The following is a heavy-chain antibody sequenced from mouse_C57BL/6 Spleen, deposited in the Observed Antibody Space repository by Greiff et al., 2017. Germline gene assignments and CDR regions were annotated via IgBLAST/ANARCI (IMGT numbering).Heavy chain of an antibody. CDR1: GYTFTSYW. CDR2: IDPSDSYT. V-gene: IGHV1-50*01. D-gene: IGHD1-1*01. CDR3: ARLDGSRFDY. Sequence: VQLQQPGAELVKPGASVKLSCKASGYTFTSYWMQWVKQRPGQGLEWIGEIDPSDSYTNYNQKFKGKATLTVDTSSSTAYMQLSSLTSEDSAVYYCARLDGSRFDYWGKGTTLTVSS. J-gene: IGHJ2*01.